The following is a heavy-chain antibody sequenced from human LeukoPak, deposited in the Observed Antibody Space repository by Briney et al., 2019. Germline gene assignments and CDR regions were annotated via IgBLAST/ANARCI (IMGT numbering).Heavy chain of an antibody. V-gene: IGHV4-39*07. D-gene: IGHD5-12*01. CDR2: IYYSGST. Sequence: SETLSLTCTVSGGSISSSSYYWGWIRQPPGKGLEWIGSIYYSGSTYYNPSLKSRVTISVDTSKNQFSLKLSSVTAADTAVYYCASHSGYSGYDSYYYYHMDVWGKGTTVTVSS. CDR1: GGSISSSSYY. J-gene: IGHJ6*03. CDR3: ASHSGYSGYDSYYYYHMDV.